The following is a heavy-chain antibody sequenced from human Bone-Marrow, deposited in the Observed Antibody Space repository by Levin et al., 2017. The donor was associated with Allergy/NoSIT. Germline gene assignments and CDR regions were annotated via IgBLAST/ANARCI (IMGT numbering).Heavy chain of an antibody. V-gene: IGHV4-59*01. Sequence: SETLSLTCTVSGGSISSYYWSWIRQPPGKGLEWIGYIYYSGSTNYNPSLKSRVTISVDTSKNQFSLKLSSVTAADTAVYYCARDRATNWFNWFDPWGQGTLVTVSS. CDR2: IYYSGST. J-gene: IGHJ5*02. D-gene: IGHD7-27*01. CDR1: GGSISSYY. CDR3: ARDRATNWFNWFDP.